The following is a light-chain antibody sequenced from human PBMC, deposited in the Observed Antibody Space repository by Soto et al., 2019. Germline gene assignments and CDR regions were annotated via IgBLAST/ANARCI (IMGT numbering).Light chain of an antibody. CDR1: QTISSW. Sequence: DIQMTQSPSTLPGSVGGTVIVPCRASQTISSWLAWYQQKPGKAPNLLIHAAFNLQSGVPSRFSGSGSGTDFTLTISSLQPEDFATYYCQQSYSFPRTFGQGTKVDI. J-gene: IGKJ1*01. CDR3: QQSYSFPRT. CDR2: AAF. V-gene: IGKV1-39*01.